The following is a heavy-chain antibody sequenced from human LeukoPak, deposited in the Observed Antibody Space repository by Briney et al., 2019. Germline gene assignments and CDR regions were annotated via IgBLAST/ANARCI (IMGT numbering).Heavy chain of an antibody. J-gene: IGHJ4*02. Sequence: PGGSLRLSCAASGFTFSRHGMNWVRQAPGKGLEWVAYINGGGSPIYYADSVRGRFTISRDNAKNSLYLQMNSLRAEDTAVYYCVRDNPRCCGVIPSNIDDYWGQGTLVTVSS. CDR3: VRDNPRCCGVIPSNIDDY. CDR2: INGGGSPI. D-gene: IGHD2/OR15-2a*01. CDR1: GFTFSRHG. V-gene: IGHV3-48*01.